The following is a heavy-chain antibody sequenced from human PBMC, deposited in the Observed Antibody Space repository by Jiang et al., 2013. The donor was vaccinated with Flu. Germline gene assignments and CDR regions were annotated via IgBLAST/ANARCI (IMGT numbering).Heavy chain of an antibody. Sequence: GPGLVKPSETLSLTCTVSGGSISDYYWSWIRQPPGKGLEWIGHFSNSGSTNYNASFKSRVTISVDLSRNQFSLKLTSVTAADTAVYYCARADLVVTAPLLFDYWGQGTLVTVSS. CDR1: GGSISDYY. J-gene: IGHJ4*02. D-gene: IGHD2-21*02. CDR3: ARADLVVTAPLLFDY. CDR2: FSNSGST. V-gene: IGHV4-59*01.